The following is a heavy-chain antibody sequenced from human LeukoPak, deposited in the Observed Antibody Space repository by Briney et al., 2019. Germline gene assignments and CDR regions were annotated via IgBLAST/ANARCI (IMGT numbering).Heavy chain of an antibody. D-gene: IGHD2-21*01. CDR3: ARRLVRAKWFDP. V-gene: IGHV4-34*01. CDR1: GGSFSGYY. CDR2: INHSGST. J-gene: IGHJ5*02. Sequence: SETLSLTCAVYGGSFSGYYWSWIRQPPGKGLEWIGEINHSGSTNYNLSLKSRVTISVDTSKNQFSLKLSSVTAADTAVYYCARRLVRAKWFDPWGQGTLVTVSS.